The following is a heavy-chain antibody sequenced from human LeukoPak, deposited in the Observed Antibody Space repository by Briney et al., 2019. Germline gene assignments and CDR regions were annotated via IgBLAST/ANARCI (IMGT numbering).Heavy chain of an antibody. D-gene: IGHD3-10*02. CDR1: GYTFISYG. J-gene: IGHJ4*02. Sequence: ASVKVSCKASGYTFISYGITWVRQAPGQGLEWMGWISPYTTKTNYAQSLQGRVTMTTDTSTSTAYMELSSLRSEDTAVYYCATGNVDWGQGTLVTVSS. CDR2: ISPYTTKT. V-gene: IGHV1-18*01. CDR3: ATGNVD.